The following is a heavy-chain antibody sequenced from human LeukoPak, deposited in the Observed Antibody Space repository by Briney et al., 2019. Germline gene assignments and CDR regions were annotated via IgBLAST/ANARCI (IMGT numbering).Heavy chain of an antibody. CDR2: ITRNSGII. Sequence: PGGSLRLSCAASQFTFEDYAMHWVRQVPGKGLEWVSGITRNSGIIAYADSVKGRFTISRDNANKSLYLHMNSLRPEDTAIYYCAKDILGTTSDAFDIWGQGAMVIVSS. D-gene: IGHD1-7*01. V-gene: IGHV3-9*01. CDR3: AKDILGTTSDAFDI. CDR1: QFTFEDYA. J-gene: IGHJ3*02.